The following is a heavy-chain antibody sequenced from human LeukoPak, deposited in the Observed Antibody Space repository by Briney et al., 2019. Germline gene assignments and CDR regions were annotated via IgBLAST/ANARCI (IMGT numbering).Heavy chain of an antibody. CDR3: AKVGCSSSSCSRFYQYMDV. V-gene: IGHV3-30*02. D-gene: IGHD2-2*01. J-gene: IGHJ6*03. CDR2: IRYDGSNK. CDR1: GFTFSSYG. Sequence: GGSLRLSCAASGFTFSSYGMHWVRQAPGKGLEWVAFIRYDGSNKYYADSVKGRFTISRYNSKNTLYLQMTRLRAEATAVYYCAKVGCSSSSCSRFYQYMDVWGKGTTVTVSS.